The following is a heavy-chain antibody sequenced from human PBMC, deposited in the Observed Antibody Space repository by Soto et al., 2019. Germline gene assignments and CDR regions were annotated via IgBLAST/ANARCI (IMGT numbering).Heavy chain of an antibody. V-gene: IGHV3-21*02. D-gene: IGHD5-12*01. Sequence: EVQVVQSGGGLVKPGGSLRLSCAASGFTFSSYTLAWVRQAPGKGLEWVSSISSGGEDIYYAESFKGRIAISRDNARNSLSLQMNSLRAEDTAVYFCATDPNSSGFGGFFDYWGQGTLVTVSS. CDR2: ISSGGEDI. CDR1: GFTFSSYT. J-gene: IGHJ4*02. CDR3: ATDPNSSGFGGFFDY.